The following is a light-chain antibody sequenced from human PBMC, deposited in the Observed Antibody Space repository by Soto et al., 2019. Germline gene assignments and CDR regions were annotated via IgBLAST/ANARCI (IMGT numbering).Light chain of an antibody. Sequence: QSALTQPASVSGSPGQSITISCTGTSSDVGGYNYVSWYQHHPGKAPKLMIYEVSNRPSGISNRFSGSKSGNTASLTISGLQAEDEADYYCSSYTSSSTLVVGGGTKLTVL. CDR2: EVS. CDR1: SSDVGGYNY. J-gene: IGLJ2*01. V-gene: IGLV2-14*01. CDR3: SSYTSSSTLV.